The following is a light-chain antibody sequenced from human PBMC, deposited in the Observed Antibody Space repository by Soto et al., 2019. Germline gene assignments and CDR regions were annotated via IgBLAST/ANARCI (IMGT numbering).Light chain of an antibody. Sequence: QSALTQPASVSGSPGQSITISCTGTSSDVGGYNYVSWYQQHPGKAPKLMIYEVSNRPSGVSNRFSGSKSGNTASLTISGPHAEDEADYYCSSYTSSSTLVVFGGGTKLTVL. CDR3: SSYTSSSTLVV. CDR2: EVS. CDR1: SSDVGGYNY. V-gene: IGLV2-14*01. J-gene: IGLJ2*01.